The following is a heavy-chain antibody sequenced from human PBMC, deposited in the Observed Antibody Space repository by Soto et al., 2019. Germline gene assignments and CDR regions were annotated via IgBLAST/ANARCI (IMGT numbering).Heavy chain of an antibody. CDR1: GDSVSSNSAA. V-gene: IGHV6-1*01. D-gene: IGHD3-16*01. Sequence: QVQLQQSGPGLVKPSQTLSLTCAISGDSVSSNSAAWNWIRQSPSRGLEWLGRTYYRSKWYNDYAVSVKSRITINPDTSKNQFPLQLNSVTPEDTAVYYCARVPGLDPYTKPAFDIWGQGTMVTVSS. J-gene: IGHJ3*02. CDR3: ARVPGLDPYTKPAFDI. CDR2: TYYRSKWYN.